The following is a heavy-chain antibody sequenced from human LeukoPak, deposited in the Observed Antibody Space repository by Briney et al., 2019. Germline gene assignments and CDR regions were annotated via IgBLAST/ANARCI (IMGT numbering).Heavy chain of an antibody. CDR1: GFTFSSHG. Sequence: PGGSLRLSCAASGFTFSSHGMCWVRQAPGKGLVWVSRINSDGSRTTYADSVKGRFTISRDNAKNTLYLQMNSLRAEDTAVYYCARGYSSGYRVDYWGQGTLVTVSS. CDR3: ARGYSSGYRVDY. V-gene: IGHV3-74*01. J-gene: IGHJ4*02. D-gene: IGHD3-22*01. CDR2: INSDGSRT.